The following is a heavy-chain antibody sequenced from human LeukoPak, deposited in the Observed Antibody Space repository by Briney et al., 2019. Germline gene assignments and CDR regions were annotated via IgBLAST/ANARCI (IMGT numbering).Heavy chain of an antibody. J-gene: IGHJ4*02. CDR3: ARDPKATGIDY. V-gene: IGHV1-46*01. CDR2: INPSGGST. Sequence: AASVKVSCKASGYTFTSNYIHWVRQAPGQGLEWMGIINPSGGSTSYAQKFQGRVTMTRDTSTSTVYMELSSLRSEDTAVYYCARDPKATGIDYWGQGTLVTVSS. CDR1: GYTFTSNY. D-gene: IGHD5-12*01.